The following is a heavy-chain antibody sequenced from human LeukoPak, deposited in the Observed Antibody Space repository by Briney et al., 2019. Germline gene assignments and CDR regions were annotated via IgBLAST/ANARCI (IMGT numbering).Heavy chain of an antibody. V-gene: IGHV4-59*12. CDR2: IYNSGST. Sequence: SETLSLTCTVSGGSISTYYWSWIRQPPGKGLEWIGYIYNSGSTYYNPSLKSRVTISVDTSKNQFSLKLSSVTAADTAVYYCAREDLWGQGTMVTVSS. CDR1: GGSISTYY. CDR3: AREDL. J-gene: IGHJ3*01.